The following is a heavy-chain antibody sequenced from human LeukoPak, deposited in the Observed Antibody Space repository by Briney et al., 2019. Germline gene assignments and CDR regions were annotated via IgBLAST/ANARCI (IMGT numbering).Heavy chain of an antibody. J-gene: IGHJ5*02. D-gene: IGHD5-18*01. V-gene: IGHV3-23*01. CDR1: GFTFSSYA. Sequence: GGSLRLSCAASGFTFSSYAMSWVRQAPGKGLEWVSIINGNGGSTDYADSVKGRFTISRDNSKNTLYLQMNSLRAEDTAVYYCGSGYNLHNHWGQGTLVTVSS. CDR2: INGNGGST. CDR3: GSGYNLHNH.